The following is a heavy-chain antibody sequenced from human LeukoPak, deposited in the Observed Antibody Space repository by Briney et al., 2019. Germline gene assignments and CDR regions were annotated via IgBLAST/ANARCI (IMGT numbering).Heavy chain of an antibody. J-gene: IGHJ4*02. D-gene: IGHD2-8*02. CDR2: ISDIGSI. V-gene: IGHV4-59*08. Sequence: SETLSLTCTVSGGSISSYYWSWIRQPPGKGLEWIAYISDIGSINYNPSLKSRATISLDTSKTQFSLKLSSVTAADTAVYYCAGHHPRNTVDFWGQGTLVTVSS. CDR1: GGSISSYY. CDR3: AGHHPRNTVDF.